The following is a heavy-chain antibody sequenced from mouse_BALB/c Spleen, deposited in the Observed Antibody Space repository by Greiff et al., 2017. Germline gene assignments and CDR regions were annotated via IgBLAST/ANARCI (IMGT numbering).Heavy chain of an antibody. V-gene: IGHV5-6-5*01. CDR3: ARILRFDY. J-gene: IGHJ2*01. CDR2: ISSGGST. CDR1: GFTFSSYA. Sequence: DVMLVESGGGLVKPGGSLKLSCAASGFTFSSYAMSWVRQTPEKRLEWVASISSGGSTYYPDSVKGRFTISRDNARNILYLQMSSLRSEDTAMYYCARILRFDYWGQGTTLTVSS. D-gene: IGHD1-1*01.